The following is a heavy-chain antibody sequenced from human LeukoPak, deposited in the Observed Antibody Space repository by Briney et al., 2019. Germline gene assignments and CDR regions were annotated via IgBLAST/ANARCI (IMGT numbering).Heavy chain of an antibody. CDR3: AREGPGIAVAGTGYYYYMDV. V-gene: IGHV1-2*02. D-gene: IGHD6-19*01. CDR2: INPNSGGT. Sequence: ASVKVSCKASGYTFTGYYMHWVRQAPGQGLEWMGWINPNSGGTNYAQKFQGRVTMTRDTSISTAYMELRSLRSDDTAVYYCAREGPGIAVAGTGYYYYMDVWGKGTTVTISS. CDR1: GYTFTGYY. J-gene: IGHJ6*03.